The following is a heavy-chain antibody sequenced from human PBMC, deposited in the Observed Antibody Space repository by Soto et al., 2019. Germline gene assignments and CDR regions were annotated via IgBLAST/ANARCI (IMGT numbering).Heavy chain of an antibody. CDR2: IYSGGST. V-gene: IGHV3-53*05. J-gene: IGHJ6*02. CDR3: ARDRKYSSGWYPYYYYGMDV. CDR1: GFTVSSNY. Sequence: PGGSLRLSCSASGFTVSSNYMSWVRQAPGKGLEWVSVIYSGGSTYYADSVKGRFTISRDNSKNTLYLQMNSLRAEDTAVYYCARDRKYSSGWYPYYYYGMDVWGQGTTVTVSS. D-gene: IGHD6-19*01.